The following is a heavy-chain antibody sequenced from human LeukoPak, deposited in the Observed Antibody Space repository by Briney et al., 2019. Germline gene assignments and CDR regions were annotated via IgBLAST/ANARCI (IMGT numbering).Heavy chain of an antibody. V-gene: IGHV4-34*01. CDR3: ARRPLLRFLEWLF. J-gene: IGHJ4*02. CDR1: GGSFSGYY. D-gene: IGHD3-3*01. Sequence: SETLSLTCAVYGGSFSGYYWSWIRQPLGKGLEWIWEINHSGSTNYNPSLKSRVTISVDTSKNQFSLKLSSVTAADTAVFYCARRPLLRFLEWLFWGQGTLVTVSS. CDR2: INHSGST.